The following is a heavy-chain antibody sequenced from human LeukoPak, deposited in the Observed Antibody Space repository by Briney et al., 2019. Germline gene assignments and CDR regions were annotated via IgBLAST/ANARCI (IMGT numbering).Heavy chain of an antibody. Sequence: PGGSLRLSCAASGFTFDDYGMRWFRQAPGKGLEWVSGINWNGVSTGYADSVKGRFTISRDNARNSLYLPMNSLRAEDTAFYYCARAIYGGSYGYWGQGTLVTVSS. CDR1: GFTFDDYG. CDR3: ARAIYGGSYGY. D-gene: IGHD1-26*01. CDR2: INWNGVST. J-gene: IGHJ4*02. V-gene: IGHV3-20*04.